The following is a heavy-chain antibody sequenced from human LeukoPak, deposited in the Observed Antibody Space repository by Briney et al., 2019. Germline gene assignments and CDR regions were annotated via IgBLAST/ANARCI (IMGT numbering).Heavy chain of an antibody. Sequence: SETLSLTCTVSGGSISSYYWSWIRQPPGEGLEWIGYIYYSGSTNYNPSLKSRVTISVDTSKNQFSLKLSSVTAADTAVYYCARLFYYDSSGLDAFDIWGQGTMVTVSS. J-gene: IGHJ3*02. V-gene: IGHV4-59*08. CDR1: GGSISSYY. CDR2: IYYSGST. D-gene: IGHD3-22*01. CDR3: ARLFYYDSSGLDAFDI.